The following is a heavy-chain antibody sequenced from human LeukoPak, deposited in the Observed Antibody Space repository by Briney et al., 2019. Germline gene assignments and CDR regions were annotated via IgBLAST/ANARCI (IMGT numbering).Heavy chain of an antibody. D-gene: IGHD6-19*01. CDR3: AREERLAVAGSEIDY. Sequence: ASVKVSCKASGYTFTGYYMHWVRQAPGQGLEWMGWINPNSGGTNYAQKFQGRVTMTRDTSISTAYMELSSLRSEDPAVYYCAREERLAVAGSEIDYWGQGTLVTVSS. V-gene: IGHV1-2*02. CDR1: GYTFTGYY. J-gene: IGHJ4*02. CDR2: INPNSGGT.